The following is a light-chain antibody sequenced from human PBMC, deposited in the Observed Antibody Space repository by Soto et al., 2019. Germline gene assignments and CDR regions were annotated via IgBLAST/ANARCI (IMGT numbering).Light chain of an antibody. CDR1: QSVSSSY. CDR3: QQYGSSPLT. CDR2: GAS. Sequence: IVLSQSPGTLSLSPGERATFSCRASQSVSSSYLAWYQQKPGQAPRLLIYGASSRATGIPDRFSGSGSGTDFTLTISGLEPEDFAVYYCQQYGSSPLTFGGGTKVDIK. V-gene: IGKV3-20*01. J-gene: IGKJ4*01.